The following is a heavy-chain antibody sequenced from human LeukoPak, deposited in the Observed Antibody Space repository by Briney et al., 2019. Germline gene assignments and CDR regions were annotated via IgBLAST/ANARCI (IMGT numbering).Heavy chain of an antibody. Sequence: GGSLRLSCAASGFTFSRYEMNWVRQAPGKGLEWLSYIYGSNNTMYYADSVRGRFAISRDNAKNSLYLQMNSLTAEDTAVYYCVRSVSAGYYPYYFDYWGQGTLVTVSS. D-gene: IGHD3-22*01. CDR3: VRSVSAGYYPYYFDY. J-gene: IGHJ4*02. V-gene: IGHV3-48*03. CDR2: IYGSNNTM. CDR1: GFTFSRYE.